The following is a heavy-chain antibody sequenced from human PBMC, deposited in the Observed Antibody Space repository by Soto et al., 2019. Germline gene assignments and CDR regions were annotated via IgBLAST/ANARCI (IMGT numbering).Heavy chain of an antibody. V-gene: IGHV2-5*02. CDR3: AHSPLAYGGGDCYSDWYFDL. D-gene: IGHD2-21*02. CDR2: IYWDDDK. Sequence: QITLKESGPTLVKPTQTLTLTCTFSGFSLSTSGVGVGWIRQPPGKALEWLALIYWDDDKRYSPSLKSRLTTTKDTSKNQVVRTRTTRDPVDTATYYCAHSPLAYGGGDCYSDWYFDLWGRGPLVTVSS. CDR1: GFSLSTSGVG. J-gene: IGHJ2*01.